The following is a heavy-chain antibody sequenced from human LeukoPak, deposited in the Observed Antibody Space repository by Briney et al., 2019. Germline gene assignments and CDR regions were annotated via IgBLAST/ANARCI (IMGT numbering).Heavy chain of an antibody. CDR1: GFTVSSNY. Sequence: GGSLRLSCADSGFTVSSNYMSWVRQAPGKGLEWVSVIYGGGSTYYADSVKGRFTISRDNSKNTLYLQMNSLRAEDTAVYYCARVRGRYYYDSSGLSPGEFDYWGQGTLVTVSS. CDR3: ARVRGRYYYDSSGLSPGEFDY. CDR2: IYGGGST. D-gene: IGHD3-22*01. V-gene: IGHV3-53*01. J-gene: IGHJ4*02.